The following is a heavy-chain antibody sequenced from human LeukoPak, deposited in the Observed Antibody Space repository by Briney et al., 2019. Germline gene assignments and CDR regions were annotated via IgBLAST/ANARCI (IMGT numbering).Heavy chain of an antibody. CDR2: IYYSGSP. D-gene: IGHD1-26*01. J-gene: IGHJ4*02. CDR1: GGSISSSSYY. CDR3: ARQQWELVTPFDY. V-gene: IGHV4-39*01. Sequence: SETLSLTCTVSGGSISSSSYYWGWIRQPPGGGLEWIGSIYYSGSPYYNPPLKSRVTVSVDTSKNQFSLELTSVTAADTAVYYCARQQWELVTPFDYWGQGTLVSVSS.